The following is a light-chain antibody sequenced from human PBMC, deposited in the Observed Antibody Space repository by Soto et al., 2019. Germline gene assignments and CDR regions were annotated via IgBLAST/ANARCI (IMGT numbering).Light chain of an antibody. CDR2: LNSDGSH. J-gene: IGLJ3*02. CDR3: QTWGTGINWV. Sequence: QLVLTQSPSASASLGASVKLTCTLSRGHSSYAIAWHQQQPEKGPRYLMNLNSDGSHTKGDGIPDRFSGSSSGAERYLTISSLQSEDEADYYCQTWGTGINWVFGGGTKLTVL. CDR1: RGHSSYA. V-gene: IGLV4-69*01.